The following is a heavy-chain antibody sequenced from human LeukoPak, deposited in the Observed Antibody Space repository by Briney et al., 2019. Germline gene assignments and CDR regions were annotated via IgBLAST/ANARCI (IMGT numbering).Heavy chain of an antibody. D-gene: IGHD1-1*01. CDR2: ISGSGSAI. CDR1: GFXLRSYE. Sequence: GGSLRLSCATSGFXLRSYEINWVRQAPGKGLEWVSYISGSGSAIYYADSVKGRFTISRDNAKNSLYLQMNSLRAEDTAVYYCAREERRAFDYWGQGTLVTVSS. CDR3: AREERRAFDY. J-gene: IGHJ4*02. V-gene: IGHV3-48*03.